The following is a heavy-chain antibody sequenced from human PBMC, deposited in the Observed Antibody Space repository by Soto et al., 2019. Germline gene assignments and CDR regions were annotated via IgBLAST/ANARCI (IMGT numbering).Heavy chain of an antibody. CDR2: ISGSGGST. J-gene: IGHJ4*02. D-gene: IGHD1-1*01. Sequence: GGSLRLSCAASGFTFSSYAMSWVRQAPGKGLEWVSAISGSGGSTYYADSVKGRFTISRDNSKNTLYLQMNSLRAEDRAVYYCAKVLVSRKERPENYFDYWGQGTLVTVSS. CDR3: AKVLVSRKERPENYFDY. V-gene: IGHV3-23*01. CDR1: GFTFSSYA.